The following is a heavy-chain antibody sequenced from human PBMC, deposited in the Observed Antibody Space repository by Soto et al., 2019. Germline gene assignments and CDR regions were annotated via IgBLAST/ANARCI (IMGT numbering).Heavy chain of an antibody. J-gene: IGHJ4*02. D-gene: IGHD5-12*01. CDR1: GGSISSSNW. CDR3: ARDLSSGYDSG. CDR2: IYHSGST. V-gene: IGHV4-4*02. Sequence: QVQLQESGPGLVKPSGTLSLTCAVSGGSISSSNWWSWVRQPPGKGMGLIGEIYHSGSTNDNPSLKRRVTRSVDKSKNHFTRKLSSVTAADTAVYYCARDLSSGYDSGWGQGTLVTVSS.